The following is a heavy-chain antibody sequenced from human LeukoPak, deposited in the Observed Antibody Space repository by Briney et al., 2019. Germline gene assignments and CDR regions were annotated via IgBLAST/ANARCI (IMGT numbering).Heavy chain of an antibody. J-gene: IGHJ3*02. CDR3: ARETGDNYYDSSGYSPEAFDI. V-gene: IGHV3-20*04. CDR2: INWNGGST. D-gene: IGHD3-22*01. Sequence: GGSLRLSCAASGFTFDDYGMSWLRQAPGKGLEWVSGINWNGGSTGYADSVKGRFTISRDNAKNSLYLQMNSLRAEDTALYYCARETGDNYYDSSGYSPEAFDIWGQGRMVTVSS. CDR1: GFTFDDYG.